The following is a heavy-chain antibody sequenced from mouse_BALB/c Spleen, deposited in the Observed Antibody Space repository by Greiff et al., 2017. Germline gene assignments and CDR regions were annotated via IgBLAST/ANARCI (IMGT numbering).Heavy chain of an antibody. Sequence: ESGPGLVKPSQSLSLTCTVTGYSITSDYAWNWIRQFPGNKLEWMGYISYSGSTSYNPSLKSRISITRDTSKNQFFLQLNSVTTEDTATYYCARSLGYGYSWFAYWGQGTLVTVSA. V-gene: IGHV3-2*02. CDR1: GYSITSDYA. D-gene: IGHD2-2*01. J-gene: IGHJ3*01. CDR3: ARSLGYGYSWFAY. CDR2: ISYSGST.